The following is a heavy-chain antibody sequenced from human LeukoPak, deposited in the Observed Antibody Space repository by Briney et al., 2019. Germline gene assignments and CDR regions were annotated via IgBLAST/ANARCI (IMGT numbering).Heavy chain of an antibody. D-gene: IGHD5-18*01. CDR2: ISGSGGST. Sequence: PGGSLRLSCAASGFTFSSYAMSWVRQAPGKGLEWVSAISGSGGSTYYADSVKGRFTISRDNSKNTVYLQLNSLRVDDTAVFYCAQSSGYNYAVSWGQGTLVAVSS. CDR1: GFTFSSYA. J-gene: IGHJ5*02. V-gene: IGHV3-23*01. CDR3: AQSSGYNYAVS.